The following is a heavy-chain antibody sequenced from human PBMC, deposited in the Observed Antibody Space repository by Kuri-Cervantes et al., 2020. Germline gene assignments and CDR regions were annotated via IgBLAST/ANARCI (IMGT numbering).Heavy chain of an antibody. D-gene: IGHD3-10*01. Sequence: YSQKFQGRVTITADESTSTAYMELSSLRSEDTAVYYCARDRATARGVIIADFDYWGQGTLVTVSS. J-gene: IGHJ4*02. V-gene: IGHV1-69*01. CDR3: ARDRATARGVIIADFDY.